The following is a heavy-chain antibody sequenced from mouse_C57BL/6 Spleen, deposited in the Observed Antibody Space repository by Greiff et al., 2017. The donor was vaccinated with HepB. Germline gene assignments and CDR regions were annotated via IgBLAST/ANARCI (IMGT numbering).Heavy chain of an antibody. CDR2: IHPNRGST. Sequence: VQLQQPGAELVKPGASVKLSCKASGFTFTSYWMHWVKQRPGQGLEWIGMIHPNRGSTNYNERFKSTATLTVDKSASTAYMQLSSLTSEDSAVYYCARGGLLLYAMDYWGQGTSVTVSS. CDR1: GFTFTSYW. D-gene: IGHD1-1*01. CDR3: ARGGLLLYAMDY. J-gene: IGHJ4*01. V-gene: IGHV1-64*01.